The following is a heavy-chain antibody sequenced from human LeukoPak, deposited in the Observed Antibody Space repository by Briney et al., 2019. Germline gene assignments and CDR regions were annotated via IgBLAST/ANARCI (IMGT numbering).Heavy chain of an antibody. CDR3: AREHSSSWDQFDY. V-gene: IGHV1-18*01. CDR1: GYSFVGYG. J-gene: IGHJ4*02. CDR2: FNPENGNT. D-gene: IGHD6-13*01. Sequence: ASVKVSCKASGYSFVGYGITWVRQAPGQGLEWMGWFNPENGNTNYAQKVQGRVTMTADTSTSTSYMELRSLRSDGTAVYYCAREHSSSWDQFDYWGQGTLVTVSS.